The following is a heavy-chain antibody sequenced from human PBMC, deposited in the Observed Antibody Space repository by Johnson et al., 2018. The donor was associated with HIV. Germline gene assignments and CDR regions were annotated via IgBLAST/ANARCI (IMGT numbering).Heavy chain of an antibody. Sequence: VQLVESGGVVVQPGGSLRLSCAASGFTVSSNYMSWVRQAPGKGLEWVSVIYSSGSTYYADSVKGRFTISRDNSKNTLYQQMNSLRGDDTAVYYCARAYSYGAFDIWGLGTMVTVSS. D-gene: IGHD5-18*01. CDR1: GFTVSSNY. J-gene: IGHJ3*02. CDR3: ARAYSYGAFDI. CDR2: IYSSGST. V-gene: IGHV3-66*01.